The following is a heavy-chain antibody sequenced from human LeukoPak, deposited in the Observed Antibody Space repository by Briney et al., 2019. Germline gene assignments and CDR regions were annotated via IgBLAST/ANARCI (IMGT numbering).Heavy chain of an antibody. J-gene: IGHJ4*02. V-gene: IGHV5-51*01. Sequence: GESLKISCKGSGYSFTAYWIAWVRQMPGKGLEWMGIIYFVDSDTTYRPSFQAQVTISADRSVRTAYLQWSSLKTSDSAKYYCARDYSGYDIWGQGTLVTVSS. CDR3: ARDYSGYDI. CDR2: IYFVDSDT. CDR1: GYSFTAYW. D-gene: IGHD5-12*01.